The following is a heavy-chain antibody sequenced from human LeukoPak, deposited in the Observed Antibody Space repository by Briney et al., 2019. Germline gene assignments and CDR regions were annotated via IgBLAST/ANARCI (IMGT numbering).Heavy chain of an antibody. CDR2: IYYSGST. V-gene: IGHV4-30-4*08. J-gene: IGHJ4*02. CDR3: ARGAAIRYYYDSSGYYPFDY. Sequence: KSSETLSLTCTVSGGSISSGDYYWSWIRQPPGKGLEWIGYIYYSGSTYYNPSLKSRVTISVDTSKNQFSLKLSSVTAADTAVYYCARGAAIRYYYDSSGYYPFDYWGQGTLVTVSS. CDR1: GGSISSGDYY. D-gene: IGHD3-22*01.